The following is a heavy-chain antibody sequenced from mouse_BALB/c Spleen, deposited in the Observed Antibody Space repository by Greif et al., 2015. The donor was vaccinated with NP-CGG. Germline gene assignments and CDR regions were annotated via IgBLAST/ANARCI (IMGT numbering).Heavy chain of an antibody. D-gene: IGHD2-2*01. CDR2: IWGDGST. Sequence: VKLMESGPGLVAPSQSLSITCTVTGFSLTGYGVNWVRQPPGKGLEWLGMIWGDGSTDYNSALKSRLSISKDNSKSQVFLKMNSLQTDDTARYYCARDRRISDGYDRPIYYAMDYWGQGTSVTVSS. CDR3: ARDRRISDGYDRPIYYAMDY. CDR1: GFSLTGYG. V-gene: IGHV2-6-7*01. J-gene: IGHJ4*01.